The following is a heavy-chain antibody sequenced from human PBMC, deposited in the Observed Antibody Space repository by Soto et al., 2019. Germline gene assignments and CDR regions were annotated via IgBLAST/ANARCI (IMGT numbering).Heavy chain of an antibody. D-gene: IGHD6-19*01. CDR2: ISSSGSST. CDR3: ASHTGYSSGWAFDY. CDR1: GLTFSDYY. Sequence: QVQLVESGGGLVKPGGSLRLSCAASGLTFSDYYMSWIRQAPGKGLEWVSYISSSGSSTYYVDSVKGRFTISRDNAKKSLYLQMNSLRAEDTAVYYCASHTGYSSGWAFDYWGQGTLVTISS. J-gene: IGHJ4*02. V-gene: IGHV3-11*01.